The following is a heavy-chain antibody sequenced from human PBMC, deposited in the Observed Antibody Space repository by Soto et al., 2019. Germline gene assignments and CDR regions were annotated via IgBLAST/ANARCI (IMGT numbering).Heavy chain of an antibody. Sequence: QLQLQESGPGLVKPSETLSLTCPVSGASISSSVDYWWAWVRRPPGRGLAWIGSIHYIETPPYNPALSSRLTVSVDTSENQCSLNLNSVTAADAAVYYCARPIGRGSWSFDHWGQGTLVTVSS. V-gene: IGHV4-39*01. D-gene: IGHD2-15*01. J-gene: IGHJ4*02. CDR3: ARPIGRGSWSFDH. CDR2: IHYIETP. CDR1: GASISSSVDY.